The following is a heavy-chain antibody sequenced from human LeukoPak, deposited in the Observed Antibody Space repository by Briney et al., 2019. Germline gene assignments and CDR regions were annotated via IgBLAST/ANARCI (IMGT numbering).Heavy chain of an antibody. CDR1: GFTFSIYA. D-gene: IGHD2-2*01. Sequence: GGSLRLTCAASGFTFSIYAMSWVRQAPGKGLEWVSAFSSSGTTTYYADSVKGRFTISRDNSKNTLYLQMNSLRAEDTAVYYCAKDSLPAAYHAFDIWGQGTMVTVSS. CDR3: AKDSLPAAYHAFDI. CDR2: FSSSGTTT. J-gene: IGHJ3*02. V-gene: IGHV3-23*01.